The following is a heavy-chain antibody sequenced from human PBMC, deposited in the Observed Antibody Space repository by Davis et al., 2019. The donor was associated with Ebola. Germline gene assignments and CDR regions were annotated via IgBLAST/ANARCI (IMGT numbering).Heavy chain of an antibody. V-gene: IGHV1-24*01. D-gene: IGHD3-22*01. CDR1: GYTLTELS. CDR3: ATERRGYYDSSGYSNWFDP. J-gene: IGHJ5*02. Sequence: ASVKVSCKVSGYTLTELSMYWVRQAPGKGLEWMGDFDPEDGETIYAQKFQGRVTMTEDTSTDTAYMELSSLRSEDTAVYYCATERRGYYDSSGYSNWFDPWGQGTLVTVSS. CDR2: FDPEDGET.